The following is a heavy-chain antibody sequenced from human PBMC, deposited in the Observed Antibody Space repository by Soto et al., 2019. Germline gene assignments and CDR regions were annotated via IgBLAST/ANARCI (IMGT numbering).Heavy chain of an antibody. CDR3: ARCGVLRRHFDY. D-gene: IGHD6-25*01. Sequence: SVKVSCKASGGTFSSYAISWVRQAPGQGLEWMGGIIPIFGTANYALKFQGRVTITADESTSTAYMELSSLRSEDTAVYYCARCGVLRRHFDYWGQGTLVTVSS. J-gene: IGHJ4*02. CDR2: IIPIFGTA. V-gene: IGHV1-69*13. CDR1: GGTFSSYA.